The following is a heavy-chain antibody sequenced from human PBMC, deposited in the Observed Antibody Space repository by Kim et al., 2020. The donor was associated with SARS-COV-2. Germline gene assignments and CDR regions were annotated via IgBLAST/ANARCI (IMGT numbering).Heavy chain of an antibody. CDR3: ARVGSGSSPFDS. D-gene: IGHD1-26*01. CDR1: GYTFTGYY. V-gene: IGHV1-2*02. J-gene: IGHJ4*02. CDR2: INPNTGGT. Sequence: ASVKVSCKASGYTFTGYYMHWVRQAPGQGLEWMGWINPNTGGTNYAQKFQGRVSMTRDTSIRTAYMELSSLRSDDTAVYFCARVGSGSSPFDSWGQGTLAT.